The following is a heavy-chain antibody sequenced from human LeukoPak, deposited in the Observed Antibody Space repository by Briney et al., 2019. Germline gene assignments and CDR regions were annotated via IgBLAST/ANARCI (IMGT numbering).Heavy chain of an antibody. CDR1: GGSLSSYY. D-gene: IGHD3-10*01. J-gene: IGHJ6*02. V-gene: IGHV4-59*01. Sequence: SETLCLTCAVSGGSLSSYYWSWIRQPPGKGLEWIGYIYYSGSTNYNPSLKSRVTISVDTSKNQFSLKLSSVTAADTAVYYCASLYYYGSGPLMDVWGQGTTVTVSS. CDR3: ASLYYYGSGPLMDV. CDR2: IYYSGST.